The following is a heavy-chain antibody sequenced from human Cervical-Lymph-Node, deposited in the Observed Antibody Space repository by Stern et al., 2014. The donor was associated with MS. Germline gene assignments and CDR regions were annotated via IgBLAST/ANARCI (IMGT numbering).Heavy chain of an antibody. D-gene: IGHD7-27*01. CDR2: ISFEGTNE. CDR3: ARDHFNWGVDL. CDR1: GFSFRSYG. J-gene: IGHJ5*02. Sequence: VQLVESGGGVVQPGKSLRLSCAASGFSFRSYGMHWVRQAPGQGLDWVATISFEGTNEDYAESMKGRFTISRDNSKNTLYLQMNSLRAEDTAVYYCARDHFNWGVDLWGQGTLVTVSS. V-gene: IGHV3-33*01.